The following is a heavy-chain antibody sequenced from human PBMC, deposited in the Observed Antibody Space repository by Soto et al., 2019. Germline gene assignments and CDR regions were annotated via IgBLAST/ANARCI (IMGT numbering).Heavy chain of an antibody. Sequence: EVQLVESGGGLVKPAGSLRLSCAASGFTFSGYTMNWVRQAPGKGLEWVSSISGSSGFIYYTDSVKGRFTNSRDNGRNALYLQMTSLRAEDTAVYYCARHGKPGVGEWYFHFWGQGALVTVSS. V-gene: IGHV3-21*01. CDR1: GFTFSGYT. CDR2: ISGSSGFI. CDR3: ARHGKPGVGEWYFHF. J-gene: IGHJ4*02. D-gene: IGHD3-10*01.